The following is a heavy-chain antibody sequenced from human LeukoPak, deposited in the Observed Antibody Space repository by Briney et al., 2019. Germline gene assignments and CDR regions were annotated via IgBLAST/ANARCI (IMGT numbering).Heavy chain of an antibody. Sequence: GASVKVSCKAAGYTGTIYGISWGRQAPGQGLEWMGWISAYNGNTNYAQKLQGRVTMTTAPSTSTAYMELRSLRSDDTAVYYCARDEYSSSSDYWGQGTLVTVSS. CDR1: GYTGTIYG. V-gene: IGHV1-18*01. J-gene: IGHJ4*02. CDR2: ISAYNGNT. CDR3: ARDEYSSSSDY. D-gene: IGHD6-6*01.